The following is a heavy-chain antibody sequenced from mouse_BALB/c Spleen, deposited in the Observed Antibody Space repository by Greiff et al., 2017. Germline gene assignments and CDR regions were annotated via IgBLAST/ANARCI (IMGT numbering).Heavy chain of an antibody. CDR3: AREGRRPFDY. CDR1: GFTFTDYY. Sequence: DVKLVESGGGLVQPGGSLRLSCATSGFTFTDYYMSWVRQPPGKALEWLGFIRNKANGYTTEYSASVKGRFTISRDNSQSILYLQMNTLRAEDSATYYCAREGRRPFDYWGQGTTLTVSS. V-gene: IGHV7-3*02. J-gene: IGHJ2*01. CDR2: IRNKANGYTT. D-gene: IGHD1-2*01.